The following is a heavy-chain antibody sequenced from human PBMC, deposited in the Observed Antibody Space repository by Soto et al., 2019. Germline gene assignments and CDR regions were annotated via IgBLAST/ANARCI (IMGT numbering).Heavy chain of an antibody. CDR2: SRNKANGYTT. CDR3: TRGGSSATGMDD. J-gene: IGHJ6*02. CDR1: GFIFSDHY. V-gene: IGHV3-72*01. D-gene: IGHD6-25*01. Sequence: EVQLVESGGGLVQPGGSLRLSCAASGFIFSDHYMDWVRQSPVKGLELVGRSRNKANGYTTEYAASVKGRFIISSDDSTHSLYLQMNSLKTEDTAVYFCTRGGSSATGMDDWGHGTTVTVSS.